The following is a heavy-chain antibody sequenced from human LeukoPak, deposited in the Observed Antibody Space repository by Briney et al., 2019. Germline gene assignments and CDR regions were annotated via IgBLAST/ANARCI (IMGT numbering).Heavy chain of an antibody. V-gene: IGHV4-59*01. J-gene: IGHJ4*02. CDR1: GGSISSYY. D-gene: IGHD2-15*01. CDR3: ARVRAAPKYYFDY. Sequence: SETLSLTCTVSGGSISSYYWSWIRQPPGKGLEWIGYIYYSGSTNYNPSLKSRVTISVDTSKNQFSLKLSSVTAADTAVYYCARVRAAPKYYFDYWGQGTLVTVSS. CDR2: IYYSGST.